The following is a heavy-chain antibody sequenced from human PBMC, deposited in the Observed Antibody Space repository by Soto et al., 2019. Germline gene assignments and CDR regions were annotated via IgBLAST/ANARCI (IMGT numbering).Heavy chain of an antibody. Sequence: GGSLRLACAASGFTVSNNYMSWVRQAPGKGLEWVSLIYSGGSTFYADSVKGRFTISKDNSKNTLFLQMNSLKIADTAVYYCRAVGYYSDGRDYYPLDYWGQGTLVTVSS. CDR2: IYSGGST. V-gene: IGHV3-53*01. CDR1: GFTVSNNY. CDR3: RAVGYYSDGRDYYPLDY. D-gene: IGHD3-22*01. J-gene: IGHJ4*02.